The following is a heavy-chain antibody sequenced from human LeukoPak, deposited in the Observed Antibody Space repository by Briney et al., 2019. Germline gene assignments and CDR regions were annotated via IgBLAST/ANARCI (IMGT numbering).Heavy chain of an antibody. CDR3: ATSNYYDKIDY. V-gene: IGHV3-53*01. J-gene: IGHJ4*02. CDR1: EFIVSTKY. D-gene: IGHD3-22*01. CDR2: IYSGGRT. Sequence: GGSLRLSCAASEFIVSTKYMNWVRQAPGKGLEWVSVIYSGGRTYYADPVKGRFTTSRDNSKKTLYLQMNSLRVEDTAVYYCATSNYYDKIDYWGQGTLVTVFS.